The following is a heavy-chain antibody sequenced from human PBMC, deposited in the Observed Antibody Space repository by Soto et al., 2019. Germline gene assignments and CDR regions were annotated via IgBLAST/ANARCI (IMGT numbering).Heavy chain of an antibody. D-gene: IGHD6-19*01. J-gene: IGHJ6*02. CDR2: ISYDGSNK. CDR3: VRDGDIAVAGTNYYYYGMDV. V-gene: IGHV3-30-3*01. CDR1: GFTFSSYA. Sequence: PGGSLILSCAASGFTFSSYAMHWVRQGPGKGLEWVAVISYDGSNKYYADSVKGRFTISRDNSKNTLYLQMNSLRAEDTAVYHCVRDGDIAVAGTNYYYYGMDVWGQGTTVTV.